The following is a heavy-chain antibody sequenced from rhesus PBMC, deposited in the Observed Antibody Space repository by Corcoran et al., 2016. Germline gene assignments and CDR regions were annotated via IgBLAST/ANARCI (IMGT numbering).Heavy chain of an antibody. V-gene: IGHV3-118*01. J-gene: IGHJ4*01. D-gene: IGHD3-3*01. CDR1: GFTFSSSA. CDR2: MRTRSNNYET. CDR3: AKIFGLVMFDY. Sequence: EVQLVESGGGLVQHGGSLRLSCAAYGFTFSSSALHWVRQASGKGLEWVGRMRTRSNNYETAFSASVRGSFTITRDDSKNRAYQQMNSLKTDDTAIYYCAKIFGLVMFDYWGQGVLVTVSS.